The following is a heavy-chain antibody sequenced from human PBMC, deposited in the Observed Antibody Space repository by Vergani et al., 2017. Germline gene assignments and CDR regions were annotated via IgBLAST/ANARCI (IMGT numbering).Heavy chain of an antibody. J-gene: IGHJ4*02. D-gene: IGHD6-13*01. V-gene: IGHV3-9*01. CDR2: ISWNSGSI. CDR3: ARGNIAATGMDY. Sequence: VQLVESGGGLVQPGRSLRLSCAVSGFRFGDYAMHWIRQTPGKGLEWVSGISWNSGSIGYGDSVTGRFTISRDNAKKSLYLQMNSLRAEDTAVYYCARGNIAATGMDYWGQGTRVTVSS. CDR1: GFRFGDYA.